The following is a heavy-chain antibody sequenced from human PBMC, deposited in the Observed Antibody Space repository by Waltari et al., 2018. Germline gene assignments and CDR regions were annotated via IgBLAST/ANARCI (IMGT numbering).Heavy chain of an antibody. Sequence: QVQLQQWGAGLLKPSETLSLTCAVYGGSFSGYYWSWIRQPPGKGLEWIGEINHVASTNHTPSLKSRVTISVDTSKNQFSLKLSSVTAADTAVYYCARRNGSGRYAFDIWGQGTMVTVSS. V-gene: IGHV4-34*01. CDR1: GGSFSGYY. D-gene: IGHD3-3*01. CDR3: ARRNGSGRYAFDI. CDR2: INHVAST. J-gene: IGHJ3*02.